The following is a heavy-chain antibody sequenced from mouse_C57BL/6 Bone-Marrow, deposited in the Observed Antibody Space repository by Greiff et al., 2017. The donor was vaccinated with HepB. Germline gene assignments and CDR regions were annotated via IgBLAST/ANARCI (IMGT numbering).Heavy chain of an antibody. D-gene: IGHD2-4*01. J-gene: IGHJ4*01. CDR3: ARGDYDYDVGAMDY. CDR2: IYPRSGNT. CDR1: GYTFTSYG. Sequence: VKLQQSGAELARPGASVKLSCKASGYTFTSYGISWVKQRTGQGLEWIGEIYPRSGNTYYNEKFKGKATLTADKSSSTAYMELRSLTSEDSAVYFCARGDYDYDVGAMDYWGQGTSVTVSS. V-gene: IGHV1-81*01.